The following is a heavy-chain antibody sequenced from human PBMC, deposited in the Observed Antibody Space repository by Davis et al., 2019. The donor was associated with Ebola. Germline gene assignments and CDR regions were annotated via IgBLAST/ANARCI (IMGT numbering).Heavy chain of an antibody. V-gene: IGHV4-59*01. D-gene: IGHD6-13*01. CDR2: IHFSGST. J-gene: IGHJ4*02. CDR3: ARQILRSWNNFDS. Sequence: PSETLSLSCTVSGGSISSYYWSWIRQPPGKRLEWIGYIHFSGSTSYNPSLQSRVTISLDTSQKHFSLKLNSVTAADTAVYFCARQILRSWNNFDSWGRGTLVVVSS. CDR1: GGSISSYY.